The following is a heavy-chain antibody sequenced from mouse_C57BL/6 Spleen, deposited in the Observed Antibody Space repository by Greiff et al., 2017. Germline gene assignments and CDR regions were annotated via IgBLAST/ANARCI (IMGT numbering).Heavy chain of an antibody. V-gene: IGHV2-2*01. CDR3: ARMGFYSSSHYYAMDY. J-gene: IGHJ4*01. Sequence: VKLMASGPGLVQPSQSLSITCTVSGFSFTSYGVHWVRQSPGKGLEWLGVIWSGGSTDYNAAFISRLSISKDNSKSQVFFKMNSLQADDTAIYYCARMGFYSSSHYYAMDYWGQGTSVTVSS. CDR2: IWSGGST. D-gene: IGHD1-1*01. CDR1: GFSFTSYG.